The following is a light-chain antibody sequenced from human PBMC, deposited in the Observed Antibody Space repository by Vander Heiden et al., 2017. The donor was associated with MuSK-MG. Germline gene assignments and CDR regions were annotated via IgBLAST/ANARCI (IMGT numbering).Light chain of an antibody. V-gene: IGLV2-14*03. CDR1: DFDVGGYNY. Sequence: QSALTQPASVSGSPGQSITISCSGTDFDVGGYNYVSWYQQYPGEAPSLVIYDVSNRRLGGASRFSGSKSANTASLTISGLQADEEADYYCSAYSTINANQVLFGGGTKLTVL. J-gene: IGLJ2*01. CDR2: DVS. CDR3: SAYSTINANQVL.